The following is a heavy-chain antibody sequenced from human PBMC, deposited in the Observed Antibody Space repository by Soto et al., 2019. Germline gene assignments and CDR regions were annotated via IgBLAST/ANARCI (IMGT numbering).Heavy chain of an antibody. J-gene: IGHJ3*02. CDR3: ARRYGLSAFDI. Sequence: QVQLQESGPGLVKPSETLSLTCTVSGGSISTYYWSWIRQPPGQGLEWIGDIYYSGSTNYNPSLKSRVTISVDTSKNQFSLKLSSVTAADTAVYYCARRYGLSAFDIWGQGTTVTVFS. V-gene: IGHV4-59*08. CDR1: GGSISTYY. D-gene: IGHD3-10*01. CDR2: IYYSGST.